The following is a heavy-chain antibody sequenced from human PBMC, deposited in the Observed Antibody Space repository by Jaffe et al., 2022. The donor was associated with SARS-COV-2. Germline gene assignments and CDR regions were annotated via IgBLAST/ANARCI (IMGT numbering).Heavy chain of an antibody. Sequence: QVQLVESGGGVVQPGRSLRLSCAASGFTFSSYGMHWVRQAPGKGLEWVAVIWYDGSNKYYADSVKGRFTISRDNSKNTLYLQMNSLRAEDTAVYYCARDLAARRYYYYYYGMDVWGQGTTVTVSS. CDR1: GFTFSSYG. V-gene: IGHV3-33*01. J-gene: IGHJ6*02. D-gene: IGHD6-6*01. CDR3: ARDLAARRYYYYYYGMDV. CDR2: IWYDGSNK.